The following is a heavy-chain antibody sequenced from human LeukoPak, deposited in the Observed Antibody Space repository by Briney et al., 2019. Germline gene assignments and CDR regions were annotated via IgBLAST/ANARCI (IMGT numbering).Heavy chain of an antibody. Sequence: GASVKVSCKASGYTFTGYYMHWVRQAPGQGLEWMGWINPNSGGTNYAQKFQGRATMTRDTSISTAYMELSRLRSDDTAVYYCARDSGYDFYHWFDPWGQGTLVTVSS. CDR1: GYTFTGYY. J-gene: IGHJ5*02. CDR2: INPNSGGT. CDR3: ARDSGYDFYHWFDP. V-gene: IGHV1-2*02. D-gene: IGHD5-12*01.